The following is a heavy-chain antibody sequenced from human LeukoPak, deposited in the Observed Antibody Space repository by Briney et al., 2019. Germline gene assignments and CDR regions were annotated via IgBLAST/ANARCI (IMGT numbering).Heavy chain of an antibody. J-gene: IGHJ6*03. CDR1: GFTFSSYG. D-gene: IGHD2-15*01. CDR3: AKGAGILSPYYMDV. CDR2: IRYDGGNK. V-gene: IGHV3-30*02. Sequence: GGSLRLSCAASGFTFSSYGMHWVRQAPGKGLEWVAFIRYDGGNKYHADSVKGRFTISRDNSKKTLSLQMNSLRAEDTAVYYCAKGAGILSPYYMDVWGKGTTVTVSS.